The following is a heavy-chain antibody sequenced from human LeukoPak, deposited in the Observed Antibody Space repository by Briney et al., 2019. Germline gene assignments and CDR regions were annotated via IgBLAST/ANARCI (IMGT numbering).Heavy chain of an antibody. J-gene: IGHJ4*02. V-gene: IGHV3-53*01. CDR1: GFTVSSNY. CDR2: IYSGGST. Sequence: PGGSLRLSCAASGFTVSSNYMSWVRQAPGKGLEWVSVIYSGGSTYYADSVKGRFTISRDNSKNTLYLQMNSLRAEDTAVYYCARGRVAVAGTLDYWGQGTLVTVSS. CDR3: ARGRVAVAGTLDY. D-gene: IGHD6-19*01.